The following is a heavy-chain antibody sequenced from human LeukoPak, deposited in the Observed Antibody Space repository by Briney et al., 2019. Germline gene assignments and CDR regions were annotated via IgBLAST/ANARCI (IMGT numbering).Heavy chain of an antibody. CDR2: INHSGST. CDR1: GGSFSGYH. J-gene: IGHJ4*02. Sequence: SETLSLTCAVYGGSFSGYHWSWIRQPPGKGLEWIGEINHSGSTNYNPSLKSRVTISVDTSKNQFSLKLSSVTAADTAVYYCARGRWSSSPPPPYYFDYWGQGTLVTVSS. CDR3: ARGRWSSSPPPPYYFDY. D-gene: IGHD6-13*01. V-gene: IGHV4-34*01.